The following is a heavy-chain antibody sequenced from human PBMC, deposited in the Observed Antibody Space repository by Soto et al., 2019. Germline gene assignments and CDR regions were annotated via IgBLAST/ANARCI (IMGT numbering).Heavy chain of an antibody. J-gene: IGHJ4*02. V-gene: IGHV4-34*01. CDR1: GGSFSGYY. CDR3: ARDKITGLFDY. D-gene: IGHD2-8*02. CDR2: INHSGST. Sequence: SETLSLTCAVYGGSFSGYYWTWIRQPPGTGLEWIGEINHSGSTNYNPSIKSRVTISEDTSKNQFSLKLTSVTAADTAVYYCARDKITGLFDYWGQGTLVTVSS.